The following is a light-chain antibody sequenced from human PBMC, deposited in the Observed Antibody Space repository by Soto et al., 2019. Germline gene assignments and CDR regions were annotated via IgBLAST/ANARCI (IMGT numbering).Light chain of an antibody. J-gene: IGKJ2*01. CDR1: QSVGRW. CDR3: QRYIRFSP. V-gene: IGKV1-5*03. CDR2: SAS. Sequence: DIQMTQSPSTLSASVGDRVNITCRASQSVGRWLAWYQQTPGKAPKLLVFSASRLDSGAPSRISGSGSGTDFTLTISSLQPDDFATYYCQRYIRFSPFGQGTKLDIK.